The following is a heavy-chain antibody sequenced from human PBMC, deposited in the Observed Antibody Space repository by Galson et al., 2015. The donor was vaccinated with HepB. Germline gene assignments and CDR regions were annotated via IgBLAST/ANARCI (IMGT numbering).Heavy chain of an antibody. Sequence: SLRLSCAASGFTFSSYGMHWVRQAPGKGLEWVAVIWYDGSNKYYADSVKGRFTISRDNSKNTLYLQMNSLRAEDTAVYYCAREGFWSGYGPDCRGVKTHYYFDYWGQGTLVTVSS. CDR2: IWYDGSNK. D-gene: IGHD3-3*01. CDR3: AREGFWSGYGPDCRGVKTHYYFDY. V-gene: IGHV3-33*01. J-gene: IGHJ4*02. CDR1: GFTFSSYG.